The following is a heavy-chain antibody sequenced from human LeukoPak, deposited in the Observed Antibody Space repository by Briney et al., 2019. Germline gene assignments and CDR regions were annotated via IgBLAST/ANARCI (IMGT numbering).Heavy chain of an antibody. V-gene: IGHV3-53*01. CDR2: LYSVDKT. J-gene: IGHJ4*02. D-gene: IGHD1-7*01. CDR1: GFSVTTSY. CDR3: ARGGSELLIDY. Sequence: PGGSLRLSCAASGFSVTTSYMSWVRQAPGKGLEWVSLLYSVDKTYYTDPVKGRFTISRDSSKNTLYLQMNSLRAEDTAMYYCARGGSELLIDYWGQGTLVTVSS.